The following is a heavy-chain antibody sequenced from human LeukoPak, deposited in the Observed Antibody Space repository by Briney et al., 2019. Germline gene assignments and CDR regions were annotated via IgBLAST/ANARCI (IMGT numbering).Heavy chain of an antibody. Sequence: GGSLRLSCAASGFTFYDYAMHWVRQAPGKGLEWVSLISGDGGTTYSADSVKGRFTISRDNSKNSLYLQMNSLRTEDTALYYCARSLPDYFDYWGQGTLVTVSS. CDR3: ARSLPDYFDY. CDR2: ISGDGGTT. CDR1: GFTFYDYA. J-gene: IGHJ4*02. V-gene: IGHV3-43*02.